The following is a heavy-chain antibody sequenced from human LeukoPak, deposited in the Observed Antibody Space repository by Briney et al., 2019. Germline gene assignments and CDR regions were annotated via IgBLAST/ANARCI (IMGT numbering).Heavy chain of an antibody. V-gene: IGHV4-39*02. CDR2: IYYSGST. J-gene: IGHJ6*02. Sequence: SETLSLTGTVSGGSISSSSYYWGWIRQPPGKGLEWIGSIYYSGSTYYNPSLKSRGTISVDTSKNQFSLKLSSVTAADTAVYYCARDYDSSGYYGMDVWGQGTRVSVSS. D-gene: IGHD3-22*01. CDR1: GGSISSSSYY. CDR3: ARDYDSSGYYGMDV.